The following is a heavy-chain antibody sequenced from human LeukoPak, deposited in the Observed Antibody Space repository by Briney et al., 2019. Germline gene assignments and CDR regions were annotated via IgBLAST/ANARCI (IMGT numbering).Heavy chain of an antibody. D-gene: IGHD6-19*01. CDR2: ISTSGIT. J-gene: IGHJ4*02. CDR3: AGGIAVAGLGYFDY. Sequence: PSETLSLTCTVSGDSISSGSYYWTWIRQPAGKGLEWIGRISTSGITNYNPSLKSRVTISVDTSKNQFSLKLSSVTAADTAVYYCAGGIAVAGLGYFDYWGQGTLVTVSS. V-gene: IGHV4-61*02. CDR1: GDSISSGSYY.